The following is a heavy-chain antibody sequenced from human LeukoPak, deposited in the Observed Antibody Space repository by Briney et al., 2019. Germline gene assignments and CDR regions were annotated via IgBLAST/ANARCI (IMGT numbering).Heavy chain of an antibody. V-gene: IGHV4-34*01. CDR3: ARGQGVLLWFGELKSWFDP. J-gene: IGHJ5*02. CDR1: GGSFSGYY. Sequence: PSETLSLTCAVYGGSFSGYYWTFIRQPPGKGPEWIGEINHSGSTNYNPSLKSRVTISVDTSKNQFSLKLSSVTAADTAVYYCARGQGVLLWFGELKSWFDPWGQGTLVTVSS. D-gene: IGHD3-10*01. CDR2: INHSGST.